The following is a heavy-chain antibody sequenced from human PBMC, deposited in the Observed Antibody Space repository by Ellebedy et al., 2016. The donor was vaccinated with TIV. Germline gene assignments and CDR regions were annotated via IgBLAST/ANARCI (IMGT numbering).Heavy chain of an antibody. V-gene: IGHV4-34*01. CDR2: IYHTGNT. D-gene: IGHD5-12*01. CDR3: AAYHTPSGYDWSDAFDI. CDR1: GGSFSGYY. Sequence: SQTLSLTCAVYGGSFSGYYWSWVRQAPGKGLEWIGQIYHTGNTNYNPSLKSRLTILVDKSENHFSLRLSSVTAADTAVYYCAAYHTPSGYDWSDAFDIWGQGTMVTVSS. J-gene: IGHJ3*02.